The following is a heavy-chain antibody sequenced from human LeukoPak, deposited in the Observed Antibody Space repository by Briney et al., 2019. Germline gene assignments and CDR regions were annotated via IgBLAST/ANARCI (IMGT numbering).Heavy chain of an antibody. CDR3: AKDRGSGWLFDY. CDR1: GFTFSSYG. Sequence: PGGSLRLSCAASGFTFSSYGMHWIRQAPGKGLEWVAVISYDGSNKYYADSVKGRFTISRDNSKNTLYLQTNSLRAEDTAGYYCAKDRGSGWLFDYWGQGTLVTVSS. J-gene: IGHJ4*02. V-gene: IGHV3-30*18. CDR2: ISYDGSNK. D-gene: IGHD6-19*01.